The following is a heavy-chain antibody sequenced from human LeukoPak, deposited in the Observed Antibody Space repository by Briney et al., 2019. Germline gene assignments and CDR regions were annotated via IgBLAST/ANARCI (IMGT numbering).Heavy chain of an antibody. D-gene: IGHD3-22*01. J-gene: IGHJ4*02. V-gene: IGHV3-23*01. CDR1: RITLSNYG. CDR2: IIGSGGRT. Sequence: GGSLRLSSAVSRITLSNYGMSWVRPAPGKGREWVAGIIGSGGRTNYEDPVKGRFTISRDNPKNTLYLQMNSLRVEDTAVYFCAKRGVVIRVILVGFHKEAYYFDSWGQGALVTVSS. CDR3: AKRGVVIRVILVGFHKEAYYFDS.